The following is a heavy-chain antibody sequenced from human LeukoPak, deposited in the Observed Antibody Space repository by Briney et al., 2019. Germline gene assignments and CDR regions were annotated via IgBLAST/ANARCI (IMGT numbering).Heavy chain of an antibody. CDR3: ARVRAVTMNWFDP. Sequence: ASVKVSCKASGYTFTSCGISWVRQAPGQGLEWMGWISAYNGNTDYAQKLQGRVTMTTDTSTRTAYMELRSLRSDDTAVYYCARVRAVTMNWFDPWGQGTLVTVSS. J-gene: IGHJ5*02. CDR2: ISAYNGNT. CDR1: GYTFTSCG. V-gene: IGHV1-18*01. D-gene: IGHD4-17*01.